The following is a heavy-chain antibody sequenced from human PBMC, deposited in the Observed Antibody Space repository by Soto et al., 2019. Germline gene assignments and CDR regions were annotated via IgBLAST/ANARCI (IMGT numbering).Heavy chain of an antibody. D-gene: IGHD5-12*01. Sequence: QVQLVQSGAEVKKPGSSVKVSCKSSGGTFRSYAISWVRQAPGQGLEWVGGIIPEFGKGNSAQKFQGRVTITADEPTNTVYMEVSGLRSDDTAVYYCAIERGGYNRGDFEFWGQGTLISVSS. J-gene: IGHJ4*02. V-gene: IGHV1-69*01. CDR1: GGTFRSYA. CDR2: IIPEFGKG. CDR3: AIERGGYNRGDFEF.